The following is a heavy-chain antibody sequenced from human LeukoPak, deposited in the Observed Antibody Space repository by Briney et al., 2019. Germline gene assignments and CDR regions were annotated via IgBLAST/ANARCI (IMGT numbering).Heavy chain of an antibody. CDR3: ARKAMVRGANWFDP. CDR2: MNPNSGNT. J-gene: IGHJ5*02. CDR1: GYTFTGPY. V-gene: IGHV1-8*02. Sequence: ASVKVSCKASGYTFTGPYIHWVRQAPGQGLESMGWMNPNSGNTGYAQKFQGRVTMTRNTSISTAYMELSSLRSEDTAVYYCARKAMVRGANWFDPWGQGTLVTVSS. D-gene: IGHD3-10*01.